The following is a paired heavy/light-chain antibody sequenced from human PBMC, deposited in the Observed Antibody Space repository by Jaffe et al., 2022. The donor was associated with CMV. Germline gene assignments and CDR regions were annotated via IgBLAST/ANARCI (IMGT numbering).Light chain of an antibody. Sequence: QSVLTQPPSVSAAPGQKVTISCSGSRSNIMNNYVSWYQQLPGTAPKLLIYEDYKRPSGIPDRFSGSKSGSSATLGITGLQTGDEAEYYCGTWDTSLTAGVFGGGTKLTVL. CDR1: RSNIMNNY. J-gene: IGLJ2*01. CDR3: GTWDTSLTAGV. CDR2: EDY. V-gene: IGLV1-51*02.
Heavy chain of an antibody. CDR2: IYPSGST. J-gene: IGHJ6*02. CDR3: ARDRVYSFDSGGRTKIYNMDV. CDR1: GGPINSGGYY. Sequence: QVQLQESGPGLLKPSQTLSLTCTVSGGPINSGGYYWTWIRQHPGKGLEWLGYIYPSGSTYYNPSLPGRISMSLDISKNHFSLELSSVTAADTAVYYCARDRVYSFDSGGRTKIYNMDVWGQGTTVTVSS. V-gene: IGHV4-31*03. D-gene: IGHD3-22*01.